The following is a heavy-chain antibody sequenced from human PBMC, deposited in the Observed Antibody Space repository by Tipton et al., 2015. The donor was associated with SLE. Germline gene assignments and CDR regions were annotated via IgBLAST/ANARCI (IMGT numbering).Heavy chain of an antibody. CDR1: GGSFSGYY. CDR2: IYYSGST. J-gene: IGHJ3*02. D-gene: IGHD6-19*01. Sequence: TLSLTCAVYGGSFSGYYWSWIRQSPGKGLEWIGYIYYSGSTNYNPSLKSRVTISIHTSKNQFSLKLSSVTAADTAVYYCARHDGQWDAFDIWGQGTMVTVSS. V-gene: IGHV4-59*08. CDR3: ARHDGQWDAFDI.